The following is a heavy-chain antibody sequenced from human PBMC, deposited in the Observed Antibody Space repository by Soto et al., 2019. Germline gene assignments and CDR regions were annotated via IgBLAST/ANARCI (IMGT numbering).Heavy chain of an antibody. J-gene: IGHJ5*02. Sequence: QVQLVESGGGLVKPGGSLRLSCAASGFTFSDYYMSWIRQAPGKGLEWVSYISSSSSYTNYADSVKGRFTISRDTAKNSLYLQMNSLRAEDTAVYYCAREVSLWFAELLGWFDPWGQGTLVTVSS. CDR1: GFTFSDYY. D-gene: IGHD3-10*01. CDR3: AREVSLWFAELLGWFDP. V-gene: IGHV3-11*06. CDR2: ISSSSSYT.